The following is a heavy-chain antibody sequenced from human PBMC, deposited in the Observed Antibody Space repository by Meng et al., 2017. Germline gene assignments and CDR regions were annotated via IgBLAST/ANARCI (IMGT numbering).Heavy chain of an antibody. CDR1: GFTFSSYA. Sequence: GGSLRLSCAASGFTFSSYAMHWVRQAPGKGLEWVAVISYDGSNKYYADSVKGRFTISRHNSKNTLYLQMNSLRAEDTSVYYCARGGAVAGTGGGYNWFDPWGQGTLVTVSS. D-gene: IGHD6-19*01. CDR3: ARGGAVAGTGGGYNWFDP. V-gene: IGHV3-30*14. J-gene: IGHJ5*02. CDR2: ISYDGSNK.